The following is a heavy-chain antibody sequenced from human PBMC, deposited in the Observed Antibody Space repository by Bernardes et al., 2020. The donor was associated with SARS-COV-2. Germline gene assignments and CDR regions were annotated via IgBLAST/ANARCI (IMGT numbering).Heavy chain of an antibody. Sequence: SETLSLTCTVSGGSISSYYWSWIRKRAGKGLEWIGRIYTSGSTNYNPSLKSRVTMSVDTSKNQFSLKLSSVTAADTAVYYCARGHTVPILGVWGQGTTVTVSS. CDR1: GGSISSYY. J-gene: IGHJ6*02. V-gene: IGHV4-4*07. D-gene: IGHD3-9*01. CDR2: IYTSGST. CDR3: ARGHTVPILGV.